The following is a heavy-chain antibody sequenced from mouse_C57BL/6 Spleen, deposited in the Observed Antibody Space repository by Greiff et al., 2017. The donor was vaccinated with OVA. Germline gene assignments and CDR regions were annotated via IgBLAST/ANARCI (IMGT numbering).Heavy chain of an antibody. CDR1: GFSLTSYA. CDR3: ARHYGSSYNYAMDY. Sequence: VQLKESGPGLVAPSQSLSITCTVSGFSLTSYAISWVRQPPGKGLEWLGVIWTGGGTNYYSALKSRLSISKDNSKSQVFLKMNSLQTDDTARYYCARHYGSSYNYAMDYWGQGTSVTVSS. J-gene: IGHJ4*01. D-gene: IGHD1-1*01. V-gene: IGHV2-9-1*01. CDR2: IWTGGGT.